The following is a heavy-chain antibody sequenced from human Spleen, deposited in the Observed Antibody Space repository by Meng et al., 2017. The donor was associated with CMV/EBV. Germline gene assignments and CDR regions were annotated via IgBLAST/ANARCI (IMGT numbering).Heavy chain of an antibody. V-gene: IGHV4-34*01. CDR2: INHSGST. CDR1: GGSFSGYY. Sequence: SQTLSLTCAIYGGSFSGYYWSWIRQPPGKGLEWIGEINHSGSTNYNPSLKSRVTISGDTSKNQFSLKLSSVTAADTAVYYCARVRGLRFLERHYFDYWGQGALVTVSS. CDR3: ARVRGLRFLERHYFDY. D-gene: IGHD3-3*01. J-gene: IGHJ4*02.